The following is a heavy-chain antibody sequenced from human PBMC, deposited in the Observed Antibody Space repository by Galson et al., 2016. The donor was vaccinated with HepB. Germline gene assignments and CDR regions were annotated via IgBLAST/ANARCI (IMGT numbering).Heavy chain of an antibody. Sequence: SLRLSCAASGFTFDDYAMHWVRQAPGKGLEWVSGISWNSGSIGYADSVKGRFTISRDNAQNSLYLQMNSLRAEDTALYYCAKDIRSGSGSVHSPYYGMDVWGQGTTVTVSS. CDR1: GFTFDDYA. J-gene: IGHJ6*02. CDR3: AKDIRSGSGSVHSPYYGMDV. CDR2: ISWNSGSI. D-gene: IGHD3-10*01. V-gene: IGHV3-9*01.